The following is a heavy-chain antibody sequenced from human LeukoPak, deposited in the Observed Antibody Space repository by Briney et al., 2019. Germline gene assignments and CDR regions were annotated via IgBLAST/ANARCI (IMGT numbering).Heavy chain of an antibody. CDR2: INYSGSTT. J-gene: IGHJ6*02. Sequence: PSETLSLTCAVYGGSFSGYHWSWIRQSPGKGLEWIGEINYSGSTTNYNPSLKSRLTISVDTSKNQFSLKLSSVTAADTAVYYCARLQEPIWPNYYYYGMDVWGQGTTVTVSS. CDR1: GGSFSGYH. CDR3: ARLQEPIWPNYYYYGMDV. D-gene: IGHD4-11*01. V-gene: IGHV4-34*01.